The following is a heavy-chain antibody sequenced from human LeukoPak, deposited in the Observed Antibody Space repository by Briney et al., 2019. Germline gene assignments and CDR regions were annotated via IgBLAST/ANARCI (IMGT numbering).Heavy chain of an antibody. Sequence: SVKVSCKASGGTFSSYAISWVRQAPGQGLEWMGGIIPIFGTANYAQKFQGRVTITTDESPSTAYMELSSLRSEDTAVYYCARGGHDILTGYYFPLDYWGQGTLVTVSS. CDR3: ARGGHDILTGYYFPLDY. D-gene: IGHD3-9*01. V-gene: IGHV1-69*05. CDR2: IIPIFGTA. CDR1: GGTFSSYA. J-gene: IGHJ4*02.